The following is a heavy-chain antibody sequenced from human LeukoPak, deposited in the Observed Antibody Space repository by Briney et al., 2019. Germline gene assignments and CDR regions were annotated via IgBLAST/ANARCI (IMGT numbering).Heavy chain of an antibody. CDR2: VSPDGYD. CDR3: ARIRCVSGPEICYNH. J-gene: IGHJ5*02. D-gene: IGHD2-8*01. CDR1: GVSLTDYY. V-gene: IGHV4-34*01. Sequence: SETLSLTCAASGVSLTDYYWSWIRQSPGKGLEWIGEVSPDGYDKYNPSLKSRVSISVDRSENQLSLRLSSVTAADTAIYYCARIRCVSGPEICYNHWAQGSLVTVPS.